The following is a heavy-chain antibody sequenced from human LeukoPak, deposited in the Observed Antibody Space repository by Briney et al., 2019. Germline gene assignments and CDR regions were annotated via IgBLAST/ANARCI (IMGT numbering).Heavy chain of an antibody. V-gene: IGHV1-2*02. CDR3: ARVYYDILTGYPWFDY. J-gene: IGHJ4*02. CDR2: INPNSGGT. Sequence: ASVKVSCKASGYTFTGYYMHWVRQAPGQGLEWMGWINPNSGGTNYAQKFQGRGTMTRDTSISTAYMELSRLRSDDTAVYYCARVYYDILTGYPWFDYWGQGTLVTVSS. CDR1: GYTFTGYY. D-gene: IGHD3-9*01.